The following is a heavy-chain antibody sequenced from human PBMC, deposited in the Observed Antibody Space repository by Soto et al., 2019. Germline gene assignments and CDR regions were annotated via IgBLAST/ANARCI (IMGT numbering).Heavy chain of an antibody. CDR1: GFTFTSYA. Sequence: PGGSLRLSCAASGFTFTSYAMSWVRQAPGKGLEWVSTISASGDNTYYADSVKGRFIISRDNSKDTLYLQMNSLRAEDTAVYYCAKDSVSRFLEWLPKGYGMDVWGQGTTVTVS. V-gene: IGHV3-23*01. D-gene: IGHD3-3*01. CDR3: AKDSVSRFLEWLPKGYGMDV. J-gene: IGHJ6*02. CDR2: ISASGDNT.